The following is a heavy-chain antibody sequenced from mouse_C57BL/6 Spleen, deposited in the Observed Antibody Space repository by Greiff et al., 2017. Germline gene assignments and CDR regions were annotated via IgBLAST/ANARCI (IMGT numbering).Heavy chain of an antibody. Sequence: ESGPGLVKPSQSLSLTCSFPGYSLPSGSYWNWIRQFPGNNLEWMGSISYDGRNNSNPSLKNRISITRDTSKNQFFLKLNSVTTEETATYYCAREHYGSSYRAYWGQGILVTVS. J-gene: IGHJ3*01. V-gene: IGHV3-6*01. CDR3: AREHYGSSYRAY. CDR1: GYSLPSGSY. D-gene: IGHD1-1*01. CDR2: ISYDGRN.